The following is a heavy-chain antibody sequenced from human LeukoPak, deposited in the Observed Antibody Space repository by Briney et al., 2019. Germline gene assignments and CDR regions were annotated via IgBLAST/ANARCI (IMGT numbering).Heavy chain of an antibody. V-gene: IGHV1-2*02. CDR3: ARDAELLWFGELLYHNNRFDP. J-gene: IGHJ5*02. CDR2: INPNSGGT. CDR1: GYTFTGYY. Sequence: ASVKVSCKASGYTFTGYYMHWVRQAPGQGLEWMGWINPNSGGTNYAQKFQGRVTMTRDTSISTAYMELSRLRSDDTAVYYCARDAELLWFGELLYHNNRFDPWGQGTLVTVSS. D-gene: IGHD3-10*01.